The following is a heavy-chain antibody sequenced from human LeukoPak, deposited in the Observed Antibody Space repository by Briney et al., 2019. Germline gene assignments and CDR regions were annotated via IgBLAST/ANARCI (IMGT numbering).Heavy chain of an antibody. D-gene: IGHD3-22*01. CDR2: ISWNSGSI. Sequence: GGSLRLSCAASRFTFDDYAMHWVRQAPGKGLEWVSGISWNSGSIGYADSVKGRFTISRDNAKNSLYLQVNSLRAEDMALYYCAKAQIRYDSSGYYGGAFDYWGQGTLVTVSS. CDR3: AKAQIRYDSSGYYGGAFDY. CDR1: RFTFDDYA. J-gene: IGHJ4*02. V-gene: IGHV3-9*03.